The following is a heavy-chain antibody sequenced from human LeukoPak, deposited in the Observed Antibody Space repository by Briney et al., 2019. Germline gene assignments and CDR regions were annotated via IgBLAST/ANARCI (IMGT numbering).Heavy chain of an antibody. V-gene: IGHV3-53*01. CDR1: GFTVSSNY. D-gene: IGHD5-24*01. CDR3: AREMRMATLYYFDY. J-gene: IGHJ4*02. Sequence: GGSLRLSCAASGFTVSSNYMSRVRQAPGKGLEWVSVIYSGGSTYYADSVKGRFTISRDNSKNTLYLQMNSLRAEDTAVYYCAREMRMATLYYFDYWGQGTLVTVSS. CDR2: IYSGGST.